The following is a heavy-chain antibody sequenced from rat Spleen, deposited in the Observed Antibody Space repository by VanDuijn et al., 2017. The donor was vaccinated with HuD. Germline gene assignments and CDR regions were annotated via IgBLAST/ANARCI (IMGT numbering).Heavy chain of an antibody. CDR3: ARRYDFDF. J-gene: IGHJ2*01. CDR1: GFTFNNYW. Sequence: EVQLVESGGGLVQPGRSLKLSCVASGFTFNNYWMTWIRQAPGKGLEWVATIIYDGSSTYYRDSVKGRFTISRDNAKNTLYLQLNSLRSEDTAIYYCARRYDFDFWGQGVMVTVSS. CDR2: IIYDGSST. V-gene: IGHV5-31*01. D-gene: IGHD2-1*01.